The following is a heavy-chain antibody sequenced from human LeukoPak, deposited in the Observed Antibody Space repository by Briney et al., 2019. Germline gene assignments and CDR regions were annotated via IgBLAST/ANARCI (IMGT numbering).Heavy chain of an antibody. CDR2: IKEDGSEK. Sequence: GGFLRLSCAASGFTFSSHWMNWVREAPGKGREWVAKIKEDGSEKNYVASVTGRFTISRDNAKSSLYLQMDSPRAEDTAVYYCARNRIGGEEYWGPRTLVTVSS. D-gene: IGHD3-16*01. V-gene: IGHV3-7*01. CDR1: GFTFSSHW. J-gene: IGHJ4*02. CDR3: ARNRIGGEEY.